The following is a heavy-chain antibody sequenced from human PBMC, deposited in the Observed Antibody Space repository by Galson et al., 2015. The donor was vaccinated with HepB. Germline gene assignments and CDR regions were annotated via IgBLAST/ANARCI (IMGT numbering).Heavy chain of an antibody. V-gene: IGHV3-7*03. CDR3: ARDGKTSMVRGAKGAFDI. CDR2: IKEDGSEK. D-gene: IGHD3-10*01. J-gene: IGHJ3*02. CDR1: GFTLSGCW. Sequence: SLRLSCAASGFTLSGCWMSWVRQAPGKGLEWVANIKEDGSEKYYVDSVKGRFTISRDNAKNSLYLQMNSLRAEDTAVYYCARDGKTSMVRGAKGAFDIWGHGTMVTVSS.